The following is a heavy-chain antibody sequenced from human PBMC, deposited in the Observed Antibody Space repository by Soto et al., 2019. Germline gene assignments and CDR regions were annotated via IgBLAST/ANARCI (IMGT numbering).Heavy chain of an antibody. J-gene: IGHJ1*01. Sequence: QVQLVESGGGVVQPGRSLRLSCAASGFTFSSYAMHWVRQAPGKGLEWVAVISYDGSNKYYADSVKGRFTISRDNSKNALYLQMNILRAEDTAVYYCASPYYDSSALQHWGQGTLVTVSS. V-gene: IGHV3-30-3*01. CDR2: ISYDGSNK. CDR1: GFTFSSYA. CDR3: ASPYYDSSALQH. D-gene: IGHD3-22*01.